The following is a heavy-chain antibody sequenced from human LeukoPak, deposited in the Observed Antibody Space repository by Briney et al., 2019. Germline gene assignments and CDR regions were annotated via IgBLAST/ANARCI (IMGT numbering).Heavy chain of an antibody. V-gene: IGHV4-39*07. CDR3: ARDPYYYDSSAFDI. CDR2: IYYSGST. J-gene: IGHJ3*02. CDR1: GFTFNTYW. D-gene: IGHD3-22*01. Sequence: GSLRLSCTASGFTFNTYWMSWVRQAPGKGLEWIGSIYYSGSTYYNPSLKSRVTISVETSKNQFSLKLSSVTAADTAVYYCARDPYYYDSSAFDIWGQGTMVTVSS.